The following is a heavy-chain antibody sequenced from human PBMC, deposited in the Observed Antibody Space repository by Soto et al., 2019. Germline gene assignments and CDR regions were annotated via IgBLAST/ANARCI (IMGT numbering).Heavy chain of an antibody. CDR1: GFTFRSYA. D-gene: IGHD3-22*01. J-gene: IGHJ6*01. Sequence: GGSLRLSCVASGFTFRSYAMSWVRKAPGKGLEWGSAISGSGGSTYYADSVKGRFTISRDNAKNTLYLQMYSLGAEDTAVYYCEKNRQYYYQRSGRTIKASGTWGEGTMVTNSS. CDR3: EKNRQYYYQRSGRTIKASGT. CDR2: ISGSGGST. V-gene: IGHV3-23*01.